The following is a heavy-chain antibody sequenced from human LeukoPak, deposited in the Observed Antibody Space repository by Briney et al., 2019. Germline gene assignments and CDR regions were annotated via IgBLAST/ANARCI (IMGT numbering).Heavy chain of an antibody. V-gene: IGHV4-34*01. Sequence: SETLSLTCAVYGGSFSGYYWSWIRQPPGKGLEWIGEINHSGSTNYNPSLKSRVTISVDTSKNQFSLKLSSVTAADTAVYYCARLGYCSSTSCYTGFYYYYYTDVWGKGTTVTVSS. J-gene: IGHJ6*03. D-gene: IGHD2-2*02. CDR2: INHSGST. CDR3: ARLGYCSSTSCYTGFYYYYYTDV. CDR1: GGSFSGYY.